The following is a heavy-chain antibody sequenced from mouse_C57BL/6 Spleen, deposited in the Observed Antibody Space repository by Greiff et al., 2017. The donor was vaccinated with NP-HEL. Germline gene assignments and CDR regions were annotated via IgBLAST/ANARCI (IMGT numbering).Heavy chain of an antibody. CDR2: IDPSDSYT. CDR1: GYTFTSYW. CDR3: ARSDYSNLDY. D-gene: IGHD2-5*01. J-gene: IGHJ4*01. Sequence: VQLQQSGAELVMPGASVKLSCKASGYTFTSYWMHWVKQRPGQGLEWIGEIDPSDSYTNYNQKFKGKSTLTVDKSSSTAYMQLSSLTSEDSAVYYCARSDYSNLDYWGQGTSVTVSS. V-gene: IGHV1-69*01.